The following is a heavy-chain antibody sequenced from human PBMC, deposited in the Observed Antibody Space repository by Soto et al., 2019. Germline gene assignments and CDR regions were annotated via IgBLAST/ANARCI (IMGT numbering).Heavy chain of an antibody. CDR1: GFSLNSLGVD. Sequence: QITLKESGPTLVRPTQTLTLTCTVSGFSLNSLGVDVRWFRQPPGKALEWLTLIYWNDDKHYRPSLNSRLTSTKDTSKNQVVLRITITDPVDTGTYYCAHASSGWYSATMDVLGQGITVAVSS. CDR3: AHASSGWYSATMDV. J-gene: IGHJ6*02. V-gene: IGHV2-5*01. D-gene: IGHD6-19*01. CDR2: IYWNDDK.